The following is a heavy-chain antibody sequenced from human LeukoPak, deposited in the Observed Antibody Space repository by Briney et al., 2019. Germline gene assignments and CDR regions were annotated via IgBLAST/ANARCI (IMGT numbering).Heavy chain of an antibody. Sequence: ASVKVSCKASGYTFTSYGMHWVRQAPGQRLEWMGWISAYNGNTNYAQKLQGRVTMTTDTSTSTAYMELRSLRSDDTAVYYCARAPASAVAGDFDYWGQGTLVTVSS. CDR3: ARAPASAVAGDFDY. J-gene: IGHJ4*02. CDR2: ISAYNGNT. CDR1: GYTFTSYG. V-gene: IGHV1-18*01. D-gene: IGHD6-19*01.